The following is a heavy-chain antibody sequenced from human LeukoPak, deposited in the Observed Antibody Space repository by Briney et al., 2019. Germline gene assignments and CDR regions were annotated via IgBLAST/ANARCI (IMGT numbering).Heavy chain of an antibody. CDR2: IYNSGNT. V-gene: IGHV4-59*01. Sequence: PSETLSLTCTVSGDSISSDYWSWIRQPPGKGLEWIGYIYNSGNTNYSPSLKSRVTISVDTSKNQFSLKLRSVTAADTAVYYCARSTVVRTLLGYWGQGTLVTVSS. J-gene: IGHJ4*02. D-gene: IGHD4-23*01. CDR3: ARSTVVRTLLGY. CDR1: GDSISSDY.